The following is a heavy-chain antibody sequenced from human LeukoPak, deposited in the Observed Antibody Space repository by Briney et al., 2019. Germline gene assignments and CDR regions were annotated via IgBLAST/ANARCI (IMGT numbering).Heavy chain of an antibody. CDR2: IYTTGST. D-gene: IGHD2-2*01. CDR1: GSISCYF. CDR3: ARQKCTSASCLTKNSFDI. J-gene: IGHJ3*02. V-gene: IGHV4-4*09. Sequence: SETLSLTCTVSGSISCYFWCWLRQPPGKGLEWIGYIYTTGSTNYTPSLESPVTISVDTSKNPFSLHPSSVTAADPALYHCARQKCTSASCLTKNSFDIWGQGTMVTVSS.